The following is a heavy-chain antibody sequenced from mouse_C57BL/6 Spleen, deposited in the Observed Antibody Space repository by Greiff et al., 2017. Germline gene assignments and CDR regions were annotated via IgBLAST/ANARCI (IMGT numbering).Heavy chain of an antibody. CDR1: GFTFSSYA. D-gene: IGHD2-1*01. J-gene: IGHJ2*01. CDR3: ARDGGNLYYFDY. V-gene: IGHV5-4*01. CDR2: ISDGGSYT. Sequence: EVNLVESGGGLVKPGGSLKLSCAASGFTFSSYAMSWVRQTPEKRLEWVATISDGGSYTYYPDNVKGRFTISRDNAKNNLYLQMSHLKSEDTAMYYCARDGGNLYYFDYWGQGTTLTVSS.